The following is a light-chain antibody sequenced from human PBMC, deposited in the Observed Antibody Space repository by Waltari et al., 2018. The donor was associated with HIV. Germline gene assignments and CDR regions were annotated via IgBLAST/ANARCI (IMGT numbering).Light chain of an antibody. V-gene: IGKV1-16*02. Sequence: DIQMTQSPSSLSASVGDIVTITCRASQGINNYLAWFQQKPGGAPKSLIYAASSLQSGVLSKFSGSGSGTDFTLTISNLQPEDFATYFCQQYKSYPLTFGGGTKVEIK. CDR3: QQYKSYPLT. CDR2: AAS. CDR1: QGINNY. J-gene: IGKJ4*01.